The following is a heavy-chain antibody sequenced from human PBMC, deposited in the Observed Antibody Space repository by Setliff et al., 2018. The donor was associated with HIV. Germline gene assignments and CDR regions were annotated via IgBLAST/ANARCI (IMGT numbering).Heavy chain of an antibody. D-gene: IGHD6-6*01. J-gene: IGHJ5*02. CDR3: ATFRDVSSEA. CDR2: ISGYDGDT. CDR1: GYTFTNYG. V-gene: IGHV1-18*01. Sequence: ASVKVSCKGSGYTFTNYGISWVRQAPGQGLEWMGWISGYDGDTKYARKFQGRVRITADESTNTSYVELSSLTAEDTAVYYCATFRDVSSEAWGQGTLVTVSS.